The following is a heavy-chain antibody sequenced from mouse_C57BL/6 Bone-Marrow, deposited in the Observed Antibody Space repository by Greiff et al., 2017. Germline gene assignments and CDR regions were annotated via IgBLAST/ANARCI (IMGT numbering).Heavy chain of an antibody. D-gene: IGHD1-1*01. CDR2: INPYNGGT. J-gene: IGHJ2*01. Sequence: EVQLQQSGPVLVKPGASVKMSCKASGYTFTDYYMNWVKQSHGKSLEWIGVINPYNGGTSYNQKFKGKATLTVDKSSSTAYMELNSLTSEDSAVYYCATPYYYGSSPDYWGQGTTLTVSS. CDR3: ATPYYYGSSPDY. CDR1: GYTFTDYY. V-gene: IGHV1-19*01.